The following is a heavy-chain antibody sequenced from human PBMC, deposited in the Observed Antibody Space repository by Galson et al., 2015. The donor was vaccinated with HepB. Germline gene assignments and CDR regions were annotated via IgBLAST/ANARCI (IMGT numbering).Heavy chain of an antibody. Sequence: SLRLSCAASGFPFSTYNMNWVRQAPGKGLEWVSSISSSSTYIQYADSVKGRFTISRDNAKNSLYLQMHSLRAEDTAVYYCARATYYYHSATYTDYYGLDVWGQGTSVTVSS. CDR1: GFPFSTYN. CDR3: ARATYYYHSATYTDYYGLDV. CDR2: ISSSSTYI. D-gene: IGHD3-22*01. J-gene: IGHJ6*02. V-gene: IGHV3-21*01.